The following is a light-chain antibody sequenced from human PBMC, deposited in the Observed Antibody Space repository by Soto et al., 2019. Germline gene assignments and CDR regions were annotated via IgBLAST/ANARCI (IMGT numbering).Light chain of an antibody. CDR1: QSVSSN. J-gene: IGKJ4*01. CDR2: GAS. CDR3: QQYNNWPPLT. Sequence: EIVMTQSPATLSVSPEERATLSCRDSQSVSSNLAWYQQKPGQAPRLLIYGASTRATGIPARFSGSGSGTESTLTISSLQSEDFAVYYCQQYNNWPPLTFGGGTKVEIK. V-gene: IGKV3-15*01.